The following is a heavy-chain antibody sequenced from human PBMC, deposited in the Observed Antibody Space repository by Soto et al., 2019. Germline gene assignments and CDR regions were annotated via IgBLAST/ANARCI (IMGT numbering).Heavy chain of an antibody. CDR3: ARDFTAGATYSGPSYYAMAV. Sequence: GGSLRLSCAASGFTFSTYGMHWVRQAPGKGLEWVAGIRYDGSNQYYADSVKGQFTISRDNSKKTLYMQMESLRADDTAVYYCARDFTAGATYSGPSYYAMAVWGQGTTVPVSS. D-gene: IGHD1-26*01. J-gene: IGHJ6*02. CDR1: GFTFSTYG. CDR2: IRYDGSNQ. V-gene: IGHV3-33*01.